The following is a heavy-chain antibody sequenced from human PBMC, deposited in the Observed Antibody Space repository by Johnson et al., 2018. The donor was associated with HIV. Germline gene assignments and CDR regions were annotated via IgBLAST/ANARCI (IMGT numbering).Heavy chain of an antibody. CDR2: LSYDGSNK. D-gene: IGHD6-6*01. V-gene: IGHV3-30-3*01. J-gene: IGHJ3*02. CDR3: AFIEYSSLDAFDI. Sequence: QVQLVESGGGVVQPGGSLRLSCAASGFTFSSYPLHWVRQAPGKGLEWVAVLSYDGSNKFYTDSVKGRFSISRDNSKNTLYLQMNSLRTEDTAVYYCAFIEYSSLDAFDIWGQGTMVTVSS. CDR1: GFTFSSYP.